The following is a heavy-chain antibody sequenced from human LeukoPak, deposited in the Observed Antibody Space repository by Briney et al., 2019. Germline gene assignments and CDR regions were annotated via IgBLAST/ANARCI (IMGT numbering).Heavy chain of an antibody. Sequence: GGSLRLYCAASGFTFSSYAMSWVRQAPGKGLEWVSSISGSGDTTYYADSVKGRFTISRDNSKNTLYLQMNSLRAEDTAVYYCAKDHGVWFGEFKIDCWGQGTLVTVSS. D-gene: IGHD3-10*01. CDR3: AKDHGVWFGEFKIDC. V-gene: IGHV3-23*01. CDR1: GFTFSSYA. J-gene: IGHJ4*02. CDR2: ISGSGDTT.